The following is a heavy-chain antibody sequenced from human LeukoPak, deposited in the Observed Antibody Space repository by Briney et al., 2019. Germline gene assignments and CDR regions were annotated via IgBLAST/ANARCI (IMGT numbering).Heavy chain of an antibody. D-gene: IGHD3-10*01. CDR3: TRRAWGGYYGMDV. CDR2: IYHSGST. CDR1: GGPISSSNW. Sequence: SETLSLTCAVSGGPISSSNWWSWVRQPPGKGLEWIGEIYHSGSTNYNPSLKSRVTISVDKSKNQFSLKLSSVTAADTAVYYCTRRAWGGYYGMDVWGKGTTVTVSS. V-gene: IGHV4-4*02. J-gene: IGHJ6*04.